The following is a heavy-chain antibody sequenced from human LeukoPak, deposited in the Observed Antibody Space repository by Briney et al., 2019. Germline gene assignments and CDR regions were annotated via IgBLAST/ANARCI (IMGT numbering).Heavy chain of an antibody. CDR3: ARDSSAIPALDY. CDR1: GYTFTSYG. CDR2: ISAYNGNT. J-gene: IGHJ4*02. V-gene: IGHV1-18*01. D-gene: IGHD2-2*02. Sequence: ASVKVSCKASGYTFTSYGISWVRQAPGQGLEWMGWISAYNGNTNYAQKLQGRVTMTTDTSTSTAYMELRSLRSDDAAVYYCARDSSAIPALDYWGQGTLVTVSS.